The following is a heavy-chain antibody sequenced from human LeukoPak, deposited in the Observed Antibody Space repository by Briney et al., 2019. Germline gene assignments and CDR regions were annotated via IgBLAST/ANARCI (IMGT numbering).Heavy chain of an antibody. D-gene: IGHD2/OR15-2a*01. CDR3: LCRFDP. Sequence: SETLSLTCAVYGGSFSGYYWSWIRQPPGKGLEWIGEINHSGSTNYNPSLKSRVTISVDTSKNQFSLKLSSVTAADTAVYYCLCRFDPWGQGTLVTVSS. CDR2: INHSGST. CDR1: GGSFSGYY. J-gene: IGHJ5*02. V-gene: IGHV4-34*03.